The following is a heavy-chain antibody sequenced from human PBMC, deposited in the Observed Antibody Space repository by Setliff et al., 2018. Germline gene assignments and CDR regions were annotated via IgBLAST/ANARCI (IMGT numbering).Heavy chain of an antibody. V-gene: IGHV4-39*01. Sequence: PSETLSLTCNVSGASISGSAYYWGWIRQPPGKGLEWIGSVYSSGSPYYNPSLKSRVTISMDTSKNQFSLKVNSLTAADTAVYYCARGLGINDYWGQGTLVTVSS. J-gene: IGHJ4*02. CDR1: GASISGSAYY. CDR3: ARGLGINDY. CDR2: VYSSGSP. D-gene: IGHD3-10*01.